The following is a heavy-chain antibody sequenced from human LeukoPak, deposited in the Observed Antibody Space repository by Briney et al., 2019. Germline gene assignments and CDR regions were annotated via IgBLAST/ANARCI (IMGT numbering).Heavy chain of an antibody. J-gene: IGHJ4*02. D-gene: IGHD3-3*01. CDR2: IYYSGST. CDR3: ARQTGAGLFILP. CDR1: GFTFSDYY. Sequence: PGGSLRLSCAASGFTFSDYYMSWIRQPPGKGLEWIGSIYYSGSTYHNPSLKSRVTISVDTSKNQFSLRLSSVTAADTAVYYCARQTGAGLFILPGGQGTLVTVSS. V-gene: IGHV4-39*01.